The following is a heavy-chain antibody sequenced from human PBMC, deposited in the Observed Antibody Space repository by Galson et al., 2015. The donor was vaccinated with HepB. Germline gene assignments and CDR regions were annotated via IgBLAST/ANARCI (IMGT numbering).Heavy chain of an antibody. Sequence: PALVKPTQTLTLTCTFSGFSLSTSGVGVGWIRQPPGKALEWLALIYWDDDKRYSPSLKSRLTITKDTSKNQVVLTMTNMDPVDTATYYCAHRAAAAGRGGDAFDIWGQGTMVTVSS. CDR2: IYWDDDK. D-gene: IGHD6-13*01. V-gene: IGHV2-5*02. CDR3: AHRAAAAGRGGDAFDI. CDR1: GFSLSTSGVG. J-gene: IGHJ3*02.